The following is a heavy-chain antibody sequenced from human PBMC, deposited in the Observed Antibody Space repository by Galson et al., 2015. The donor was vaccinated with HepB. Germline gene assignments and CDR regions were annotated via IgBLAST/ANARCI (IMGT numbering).Heavy chain of an antibody. J-gene: IGHJ4*02. Sequence: SLRLSCAASGFTFDDHAMHWVRLVPGKGLEWVSGLAWDGGSIRYADSVEGRFPISRDNAKSSLYLQMNSLRTEDTALYYCVRDDNFDYWGQGTLVTVSA. CDR1: GFTFDDHA. D-gene: IGHD1-1*01. V-gene: IGHV3-9*01. CDR3: VRDDNFDY. CDR2: LAWDGGSI.